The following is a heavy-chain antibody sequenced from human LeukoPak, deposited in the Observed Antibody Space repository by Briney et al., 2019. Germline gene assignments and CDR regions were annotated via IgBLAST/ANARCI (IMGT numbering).Heavy chain of an antibody. Sequence: ASVKVSCKASGYTFTSYYMHWVRQAPGQGLEWMGIINPSGGSTSYAQKFQGRVTMTRDMSTSTVYMELSSLRSEDTAVYYCARVGKSRIGMDVWGKGTTVTVSS. CDR3: ARVGKSRIGMDV. CDR1: GYTFTSYY. J-gene: IGHJ6*03. CDR2: INPSGGST. D-gene: IGHD1-14*01. V-gene: IGHV1-46*01.